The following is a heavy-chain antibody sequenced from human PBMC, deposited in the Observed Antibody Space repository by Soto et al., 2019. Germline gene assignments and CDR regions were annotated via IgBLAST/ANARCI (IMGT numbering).Heavy chain of an antibody. CDR3: VREDWHRFDS. J-gene: IGHJ4*02. Sequence: EVQLVESGGGLVQPGGSLRLSCEASGFMFSPYWMSWVRQDPGNGLEWVATISGGASDKFYVDSVKGRFTISRDDAKNSVYLQLNSLRDEDTAVYYCVREDWHRFDSWGQGTLVSVSS. V-gene: IGHV3-7*01. CDR2: ISGGASDK. CDR1: GFMFSPYW. D-gene: IGHD2-21*01.